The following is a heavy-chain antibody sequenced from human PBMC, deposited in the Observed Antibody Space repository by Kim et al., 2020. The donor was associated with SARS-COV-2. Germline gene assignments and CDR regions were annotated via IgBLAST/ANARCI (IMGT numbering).Heavy chain of an antibody. D-gene: IGHD6-13*01. Sequence: SETLSLTCTVSGGSISSYYWSWIRQPPGKGLEWIGYIYYSGSTNYNPSLKSRVTISVDTSKNQFSLKLSSVTAADTAVYYCARLSRLSNHSSSWGTRYYYYGMDVWGQGTTVTVSS. CDR3: ARLSRLSNHSSSWGTRYYYYGMDV. CDR2: IYYSGST. CDR1: GGSISSYY. V-gene: IGHV4-59*08. J-gene: IGHJ6*02.